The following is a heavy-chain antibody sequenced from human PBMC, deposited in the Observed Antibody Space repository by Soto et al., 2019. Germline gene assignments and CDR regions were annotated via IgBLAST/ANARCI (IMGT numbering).Heavy chain of an antibody. V-gene: IGHV3-33*01. D-gene: IGHD5-12*01. J-gene: IGHJ4*02. Sequence: QVQLVESGGGVVQPGRSLRLSCAASGLTFSSYGMHWVRQAPGKGLEWVAVIWYDGSNKYYADSVKGRFTISRDNSKNTLYLQMNSLRAEDMAVYFCARASRWLQPLDYWGQGTLATVSS. CDR3: ARASRWLQPLDY. CDR1: GLTFSSYG. CDR2: IWYDGSNK.